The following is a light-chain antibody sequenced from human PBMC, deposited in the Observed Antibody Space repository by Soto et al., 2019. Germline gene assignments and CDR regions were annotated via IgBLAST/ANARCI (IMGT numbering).Light chain of an antibody. CDR2: GAS. J-gene: IGKJ1*01. CDR3: QQYKNWPRT. Sequence: EIVMTQSPATLSVFPGERATLSCRASQSVSSNLAWYQQKPGQAPRLLIYGASTRATGIPARFSGSGSGTEFTLTISSLQSEDFAVYYCQQYKNWPRTFGQGTKVHIK. CDR1: QSVSSN. V-gene: IGKV3-15*01.